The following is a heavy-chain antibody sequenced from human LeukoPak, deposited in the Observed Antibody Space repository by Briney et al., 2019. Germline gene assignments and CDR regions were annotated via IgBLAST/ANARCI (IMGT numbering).Heavy chain of an antibody. CDR2: ISGSGGST. CDR1: GITFSSYA. J-gene: IGHJ4*02. Sequence: GGSLRLSCAASGITFSSYAMSWVRQAPGKGLEWGSAISGSGGSTYYAHSVKGRFTISRDNSKNTLYLQMNSLRAEDTAVYYCAKSPLMIVVTHFDYWGQGTLVTVSS. V-gene: IGHV3-23*01. D-gene: IGHD3-22*01. CDR3: AKSPLMIVVTHFDY.